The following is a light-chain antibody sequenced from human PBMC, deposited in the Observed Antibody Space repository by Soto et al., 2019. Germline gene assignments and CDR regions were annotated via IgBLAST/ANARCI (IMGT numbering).Light chain of an antibody. CDR1: HDIKKY. J-gene: IGKJ5*01. CDR2: DAS. Sequence: DIQMTQSPSYLSASVGDRVTITCQASHDIKKYLNWYQEKPGKAPKLLIYDASNLQTGVPSRFSGSGSGTHFTFTISSLQPEDIATYYCQRYDSLPPTFGQGTRLDIK. CDR3: QRYDSLPPT. V-gene: IGKV1-33*01.